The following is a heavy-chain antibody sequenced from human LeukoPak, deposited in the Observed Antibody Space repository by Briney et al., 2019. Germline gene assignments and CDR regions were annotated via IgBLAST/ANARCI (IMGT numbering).Heavy chain of an antibody. Sequence: SETLSLTCTVSGGSISSGDYYWSWIRQPPGKGLGWIGYIYYSGSTYYNPSLKSRVTISVDTSKNQFSLKLSSVTAADTAVYYCARVRATGGYFDYWGQGTLVTVSS. D-gene: IGHD5-12*01. CDR3: ARVRATGGYFDY. V-gene: IGHV4-30-4*01. CDR2: IYYSGST. CDR1: GGSISSGDYY. J-gene: IGHJ4*02.